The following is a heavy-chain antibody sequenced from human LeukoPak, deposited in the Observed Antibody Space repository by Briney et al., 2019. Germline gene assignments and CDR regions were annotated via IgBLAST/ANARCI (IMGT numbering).Heavy chain of an antibody. V-gene: IGHV4-34*01. CDR2: INHSGST. Sequence: SETLSLTCAVYGGSFSGYYWSWIRQPPGKGLEWIGEINHSGSTNYNPSLKSRVTISVDTSKNQFSLKLSSVTAADTAVYYCARVSPSGIDYWGQGTLVTVSS. CDR3: ARVSPSGIDY. CDR1: GGSFSGYY. J-gene: IGHJ4*02.